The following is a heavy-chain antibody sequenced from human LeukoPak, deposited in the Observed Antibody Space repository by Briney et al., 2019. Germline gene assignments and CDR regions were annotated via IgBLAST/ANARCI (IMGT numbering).Heavy chain of an antibody. J-gene: IGHJ4*02. CDR3: ASMGYYYDSSGYYRY. CDR1: GFTFGDYY. CDR2: ISSSGSTI. V-gene: IGHV3-11*01. Sequence: GSLILSCAASGFTFGDYYMSWIRQAQGKGLEWVYYISSSGSTIYYADSVRGRFTISRDNAKNSLYLQMNSLRAEDTAVYYCASMGYYYDSSGYYRYWGQGTLVTVSS. D-gene: IGHD3-22*01.